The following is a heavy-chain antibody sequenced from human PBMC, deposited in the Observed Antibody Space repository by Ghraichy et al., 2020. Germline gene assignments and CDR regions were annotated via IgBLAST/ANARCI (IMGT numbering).Heavy chain of an antibody. J-gene: IGHJ3*02. CDR3: ARGGPSPSPFDAFDI. D-gene: IGHD5-12*01. V-gene: IGHV4-59*01. Sequence: SETLSLTCTVSGGSISSYYWSWIRQPPGKGLEWIGYIYYSGSTNYNPSLKSRVTISVDTSKNQFSLKLSSVTAADTAVYYCARGGPSPSPFDAFDIWGQGTMVTVSS. CDR1: GGSISSYY. CDR2: IYYSGST.